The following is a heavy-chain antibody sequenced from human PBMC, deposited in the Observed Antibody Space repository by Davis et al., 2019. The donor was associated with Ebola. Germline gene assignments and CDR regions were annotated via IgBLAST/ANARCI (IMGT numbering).Heavy chain of an antibody. CDR2: IGDDGSVK. V-gene: IGHV3-7*03. D-gene: IGHD6-19*01. CDR1: GFTFRNYW. CDR3: ARAPFFRPGIAVAGTVPYYFDY. J-gene: IGHJ4*02. Sequence: PGGSLRLTCAASGFTFRNYWMSWVRQAPGKGLEWLANIGDDGSVKNYADSVRGRFTISRENAENSLYLQMNSLRPEDTAVYYCARAPFFRPGIAVAGTVPYYFDYLGQGTLVTVSS.